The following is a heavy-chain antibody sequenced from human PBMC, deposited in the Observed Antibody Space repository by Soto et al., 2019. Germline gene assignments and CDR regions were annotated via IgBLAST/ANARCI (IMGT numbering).Heavy chain of an antibody. CDR1: GYTFTSYA. D-gene: IGHD3-10*01. Sequence: GASVKVSCKASGYTFTSYAMNWVRQAPGQGLEWMGWINTNTGNPTYAQGFTGRFVFSLDTSVSTAYLQICSLKAEDTAVYYCARGGIGRYYGSGIYSYYYHYYGMVVWGQGTTVNVAS. CDR2: INTNTGNP. V-gene: IGHV7-4-1*01. J-gene: IGHJ6*02. CDR3: ARGGIGRYYGSGIYSYYYHYYGMVV.